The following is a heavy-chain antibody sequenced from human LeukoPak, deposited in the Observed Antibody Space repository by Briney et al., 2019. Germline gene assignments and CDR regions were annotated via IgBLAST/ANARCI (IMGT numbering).Heavy chain of an antibody. J-gene: IGHJ4*02. D-gene: IGHD6-19*01. CDR1: GFIFSSHG. Sequence: GGSLRLSCAASGFIFSSHGMHWVRQAPDKGLEWVTFIRSDGSLKYYADSVKGRFTISRDNSKNTLYLQMNSLRAEDTAVYYCAKDRWGAVASFDYWGQGTLVTVSS. CDR3: AKDRWGAVASFDY. V-gene: IGHV3-30*02. CDR2: IRSDGSLK.